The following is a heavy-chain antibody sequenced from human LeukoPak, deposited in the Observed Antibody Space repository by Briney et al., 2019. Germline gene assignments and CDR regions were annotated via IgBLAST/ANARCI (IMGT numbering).Heavy chain of an antibody. CDR2: MDYSGST. Sequence: PSETLSLTCTVSGGSISSYYWSWIRQPPGKGLEWIGYMDYSGSTNYNPSLKSRVTISADRSKNQLSLKVTSVTAADTAVYYCARGRYGSGFDYWGQGTLVTVSS. CDR1: GGSISSYY. CDR3: ARGRYGSGFDY. D-gene: IGHD3-10*01. J-gene: IGHJ4*02. V-gene: IGHV4-59*01.